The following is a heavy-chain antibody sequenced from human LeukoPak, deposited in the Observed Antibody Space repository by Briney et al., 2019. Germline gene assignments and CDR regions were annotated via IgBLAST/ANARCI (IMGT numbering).Heavy chain of an antibody. CDR3: ARDSYYYDSSGRTLFGSGFDP. V-gene: IGHV1-69*13. D-gene: IGHD3-22*01. J-gene: IGHJ5*02. Sequence: ASVKVSCKASGGTFSSYAISWVRQAPGQGLEWMGGIIPIFGTANYAQKFQGRVTITADESTSTAYMELSGLRSEDTAVYYCARDSYYYDSSGRTLFGSGFDPWGQGTLVTVSS. CDR2: IIPIFGTA. CDR1: GGTFSSYA.